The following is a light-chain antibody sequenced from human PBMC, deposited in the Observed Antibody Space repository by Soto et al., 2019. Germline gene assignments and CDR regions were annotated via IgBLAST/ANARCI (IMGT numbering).Light chain of an antibody. Sequence: QSALTQPASVSGSPGQSITISCTGTSSDTAGYNYVSWYQQHPGKAPKLMIYEVSNRPSGVSNRFSGSQSGNTASLTISGLQAEDEADYYCTSFSSSTSLYVFGTGTKLTVL. CDR2: EVS. J-gene: IGLJ1*01. V-gene: IGLV2-14*01. CDR3: TSFSSSTSLYV. CDR1: SSDTAGYNY.